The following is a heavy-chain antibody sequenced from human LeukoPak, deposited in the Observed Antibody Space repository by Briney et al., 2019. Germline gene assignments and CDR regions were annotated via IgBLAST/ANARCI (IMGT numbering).Heavy chain of an antibody. CDR3: ARDGTTTVAAAGFDY. J-gene: IGHJ4*02. V-gene: IGHV1-24*01. CDR2: FDPEDGET. D-gene: IGHD6-13*01. Sequence: ASVKVSCKVSGYTLTELSMHWVRQAPGKGLEWRGGFDPEDGETIYAQKFQGRVTMTTDTSTSTAYMELRSLRSDDTAVYYCARDGTTTVAAAGFDYWGQGTLVTVSS. CDR1: GYTLTELS.